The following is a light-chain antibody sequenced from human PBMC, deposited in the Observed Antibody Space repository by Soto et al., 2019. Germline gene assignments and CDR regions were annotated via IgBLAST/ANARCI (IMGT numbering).Light chain of an antibody. J-gene: IGLJ2*01. CDR3: SSYTSSSILV. V-gene: IGLV2-14*01. Sequence: QSALTQPASVSGSPGQSITISCTGTSSAVGGYNYVSWYQQHPGKXXXXIIYDVSNRHXGVSXRXFGXXXXXXXXXTISGLQAEDEAYYYCSSYTSSSILVFGGGTKLTVL. CDR2: DVS. CDR1: SSAVGGYNY.